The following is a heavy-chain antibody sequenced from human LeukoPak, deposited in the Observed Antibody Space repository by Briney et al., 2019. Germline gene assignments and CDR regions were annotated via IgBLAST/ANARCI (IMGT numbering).Heavy chain of an antibody. D-gene: IGHD3-10*01. CDR3: AKDENYYGSGSSPFDY. CDR2: ISGSGGST. CDR1: GFTFSSYA. J-gene: IGHJ4*02. V-gene: IGHV3-23*01. Sequence: GGSLRLSRAASGFTFSSYAMSWVRQAPGKGLEWVSAISGSGGSTYYADSVKGRFTISRDNSKNTLYLQMNSLRAEDTAVYYCAKDENYYGSGSSPFDYWGQGTLVTVSS.